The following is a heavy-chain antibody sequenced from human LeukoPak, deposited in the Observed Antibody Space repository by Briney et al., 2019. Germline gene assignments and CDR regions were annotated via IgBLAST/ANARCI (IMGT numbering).Heavy chain of an antibody. D-gene: IGHD4-17*01. CDR1: GFIFSDYY. CDR3: ARAPMTTEDY. J-gene: IGHJ4*02. V-gene: IGHV3-53*01. CDR2: IYSGGGT. Sequence: GGSLRLSCAASGFIFSDYYMGWIRQAPGKGLEWVSVIYSGGGTNYADSVKGRFTISRDRSKNTLYLQMNSLRVEDTAVYYCARAPMTTEDYWGQGTLVTVSS.